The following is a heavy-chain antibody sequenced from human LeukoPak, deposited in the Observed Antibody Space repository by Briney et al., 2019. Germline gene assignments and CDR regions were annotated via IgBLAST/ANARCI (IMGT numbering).Heavy chain of an antibody. CDR1: GFTFDDYA. J-gene: IGHJ4*02. CDR3: ASNYDSSGVYYFDY. CDR2: ISWNSGSI. Sequence: PGGSLRLSCAASGFTFDDYAMHWVRQAPGKGLEWVSGISWNSGSIGYADSVKGRFTISRDNAKNSLYLQMNSLRAEDTALYYCASNYDSSGVYYFDYWGQGTLVTVSS. D-gene: IGHD3-22*01. V-gene: IGHV3-9*01.